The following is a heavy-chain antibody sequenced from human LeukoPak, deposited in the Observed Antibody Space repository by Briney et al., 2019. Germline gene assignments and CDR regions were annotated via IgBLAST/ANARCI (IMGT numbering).Heavy chain of an antibody. CDR3: ARNLDY. CDR1: GGSISSYY. Sequence: SETLSLTCTVSGGSISSYYWSWIRQPPGKGLEWIGFIYYTGGSTSYNTSLKSRVTISVDTSKKQFSLKLSSVTAADTAVYYCARNLDYWGQGTLVTVSS. J-gene: IGHJ4*02. V-gene: IGHV4-59*01. CDR2: IYYTGGST.